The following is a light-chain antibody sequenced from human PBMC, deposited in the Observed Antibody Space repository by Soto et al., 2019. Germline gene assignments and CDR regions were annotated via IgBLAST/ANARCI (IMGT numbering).Light chain of an antibody. CDR1: SSNIGAGYD. Sequence: QSVLTQPPSVSGAPGQRVTISCTGSSSNIGAGYDVHWYQHLPGTAPKLLIYGNTNRPSGVPDRFSGSKSGTSASLAITGLQAEDEADYYCQSYASSLSAVVFGGGTQLTVL. V-gene: IGLV1-40*01. CDR2: GNT. J-gene: IGLJ3*02. CDR3: QSYASSLSAVV.